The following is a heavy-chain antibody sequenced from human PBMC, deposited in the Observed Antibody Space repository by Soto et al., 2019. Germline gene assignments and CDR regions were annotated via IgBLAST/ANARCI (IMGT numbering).Heavy chain of an antibody. J-gene: IGHJ4*02. V-gene: IGHV5-51*01. D-gene: IGHD6-25*01. CDR1: GYSFTSYW. CDR3: ARVDSSGCSEY. CDR2: IYPGDSDT. Sequence: GESLKISCKGSGYSFTSYWIGWVRQMPGKGLECMGFIYPGDSDTTYSPSFQGHVTISADKYCSTAYLQWSSLKASDTAMYYCARVDSSGCSEYWGQGTLVTVSS.